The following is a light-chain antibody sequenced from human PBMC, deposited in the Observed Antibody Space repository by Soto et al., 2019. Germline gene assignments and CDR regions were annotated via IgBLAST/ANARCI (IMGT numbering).Light chain of an antibody. Sequence: DIQMTQSPSTLSASVGDRVTITRRASQSISSSLAWYQQKPGKAPKLLIYDASNLESGVPSIFSGSGSGTEFTLTISSLPPDDFATYYCQQYSTYSTFGQGTKVDIK. CDR3: QQYSTYST. CDR1: QSISSS. V-gene: IGKV1-5*01. CDR2: DAS. J-gene: IGKJ1*01.